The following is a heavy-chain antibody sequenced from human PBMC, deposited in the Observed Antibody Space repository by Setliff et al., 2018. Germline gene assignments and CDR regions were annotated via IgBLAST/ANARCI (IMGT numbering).Heavy chain of an antibody. CDR1: GFTFSDYY. J-gene: IGHJ6*03. CDR3: ARGAWQLVYYYYYYYMDV. V-gene: IGHV3-11*04. CDR2: ISPYSDYI. Sequence: GGSLRLSCAASGFTFSDYYMSWIRQAPGKGLEWVSSISPYSDYIYYADSVKGRFTISRDNAKNSLYLQMNSLGAEDTAVYYCARGAWQLVYYYYYYYMDVWGKGTTVTV. D-gene: IGHD6-6*01.